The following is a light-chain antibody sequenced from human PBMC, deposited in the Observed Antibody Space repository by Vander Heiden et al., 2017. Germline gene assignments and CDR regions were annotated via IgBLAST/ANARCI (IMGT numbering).Light chain of an antibody. CDR1: SSNIGSNY. CDR2: RDN. V-gene: IGLV1-47*01. CDR3: AAWDDSLSGPV. Sequence: QSVLTRPPSASGTPGQSVTISCSGSSSNIGSNYVYWYQQLPGTAPKLLIYRDNQRPSGVPDRFSGSKSGTSASRAITGLRSEDEADYYCAAWDDSLSGPVFGGGTKLTVL. J-gene: IGLJ2*01.